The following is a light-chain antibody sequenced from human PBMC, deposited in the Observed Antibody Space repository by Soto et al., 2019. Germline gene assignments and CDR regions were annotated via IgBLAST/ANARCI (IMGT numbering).Light chain of an antibody. J-gene: IGKJ5*01. V-gene: IGKV3-11*01. CDR2: GAS. CDR1: QSVTSK. CDR3: QQRSNWPT. Sequence: EVVLTQSPGTLSLSPGDRATLSCGASQSVTSKLAWYQQKPGQAPRLLISGASNRATAVPARFSGSGSGTDFTLTISSLEPEDFAVYYCQQRSNWPTFGQGTRLEIK.